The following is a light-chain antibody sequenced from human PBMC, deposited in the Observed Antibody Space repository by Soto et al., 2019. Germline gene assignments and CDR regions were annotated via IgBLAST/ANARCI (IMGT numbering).Light chain of an antibody. J-gene: IGKJ1*01. CDR3: QQRSSWPRT. V-gene: IGKV3-11*01. CDR1: QSVSSY. Sequence: EIVLTQSPATLSLSPGERATLSCRASQSVSSYLAWYQQKPGQVPRLVIYDASNRATGIPARFSGSGSGTAFTLTISSLEPEDFGVYYCQQRSSWPRTFGQGTKVEIK. CDR2: DAS.